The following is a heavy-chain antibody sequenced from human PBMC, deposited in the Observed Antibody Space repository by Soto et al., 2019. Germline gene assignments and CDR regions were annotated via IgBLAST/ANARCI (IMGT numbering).Heavy chain of an antibody. CDR3: VRDDKWAFDI. D-gene: IGHD1-26*01. Sequence: EAHLVESGGGLVQPGRSRRLSCAASGFTFSSYAFNWVLQAPGTGLEWISYISVGSGSIFYADSVKGRFTISRDDAQNSLYLQMNTLRDEDTAIYFCVRDDKWAFDIWCQGTTVIVSS. CDR1: GFTFSSYA. V-gene: IGHV3-48*02. J-gene: IGHJ3*02. CDR2: ISVGSGSI.